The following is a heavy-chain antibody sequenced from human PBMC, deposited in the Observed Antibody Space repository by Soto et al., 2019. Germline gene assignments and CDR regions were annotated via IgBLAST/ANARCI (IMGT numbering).Heavy chain of an antibody. Sequence: QVQLVQSGAEVKKPGASVKLSCKASGYTFTSYSLHWVRQAPGQGLEWMGVINPSGGSTKYAQKFQGRVTVTRDTSTSTVYMEVSSRRSEDTAVDYCARGLASAPGYWGQGTLVIVSS. CDR1: GYTFTSYS. D-gene: IGHD6-13*01. J-gene: IGHJ4*02. CDR2: INPSGGST. CDR3: ARGLASAPGY. V-gene: IGHV1-46*03.